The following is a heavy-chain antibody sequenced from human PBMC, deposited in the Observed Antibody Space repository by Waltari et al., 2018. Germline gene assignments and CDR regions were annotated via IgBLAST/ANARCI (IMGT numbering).Heavy chain of an antibody. CDR2: INNDGSDT. CDR1: GFTFSNYC. J-gene: IGHJ5*02. Sequence: EGELVESGGGLVQPGGSLRLSCAASGFTFSNYCRHWVRQVPGQGLVWVSRINNDGSDTIYADFVKGRFSISRDNAKNTLYLQMNSLRVEDTAVYFCTRDRPHSWFDPWGHGTLVTVSS. CDR3: TRDRPHSWFDP. D-gene: IGHD6-6*01. V-gene: IGHV3-74*01.